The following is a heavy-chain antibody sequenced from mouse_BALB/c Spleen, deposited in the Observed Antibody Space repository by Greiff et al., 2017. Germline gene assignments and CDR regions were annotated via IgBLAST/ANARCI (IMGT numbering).Heavy chain of an antibody. J-gene: IGHJ4*01. CDR3: ARFPYYRYDGYAMDY. CDR1: GFTFSSFG. CDR2: ISSGSSTI. Sequence: EVKVVESGGGLVQPGGSRKLSCAASGFTFSSFGMHWVRQAPEKGLEWVAYISSGSSTIYYADTVKGRFTISRDNPKNTLFLQMTSLRSEDTAMYYCARFPYYRYDGYAMDYWGQGTSVTVSS. V-gene: IGHV5-17*02. D-gene: IGHD2-14*01.